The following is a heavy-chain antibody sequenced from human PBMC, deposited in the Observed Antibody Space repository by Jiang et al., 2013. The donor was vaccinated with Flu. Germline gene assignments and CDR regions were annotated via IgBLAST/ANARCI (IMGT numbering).Heavy chain of an antibody. V-gene: IGHV1-18*01. J-gene: IGHJ4*02. CDR3: ARGNSYASH. CDR2: ISTANGNT. CDR1: GYTFTSYG. Sequence: GAEVKKPGASVKVSCKASGYTFTSYGISWVRQAPGQGLEWMGWISTANGNTNYAQKFQGRVTVTTDTSTSTAYMELGSLRSDDTALYYCARGNSYASHWGQGTLVTVSS. D-gene: IGHD5-18*01.